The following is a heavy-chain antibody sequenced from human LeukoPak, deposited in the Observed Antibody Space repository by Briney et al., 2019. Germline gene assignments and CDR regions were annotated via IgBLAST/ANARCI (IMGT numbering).Heavy chain of an antibody. D-gene: IGHD1-1*01. CDR1: GDSISSGSYS. J-gene: IGHJ6*02. Sequence: SETLSLTCAVSGDSISSGSYSWSWIRQPPGKGLEWIGYIYYSGSTNYNPSLKSRVTISVDTSKNQFSLKLSSVTAADTAVYYCARTGYYYYGMDVWGQGTTVTVSS. V-gene: IGHV4-61*01. CDR2: IYYSGST. CDR3: ARTGYYYYGMDV.